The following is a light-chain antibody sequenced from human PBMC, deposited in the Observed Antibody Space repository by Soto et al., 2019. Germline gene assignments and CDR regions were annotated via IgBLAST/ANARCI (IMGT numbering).Light chain of an antibody. CDR3: QQRNVWPPIT. CDR2: DST. J-gene: IGKJ5*01. Sequence: VLTQSPATLSLSPGERATLSCRASQSSHTSLAWYQHKSGKPPRLVIYDSTLRANGVPDRFGGSRSGTEFTLTIISLEPEDFAVYYCQQRNVWPPITFGQGTRLEIK. CDR1: QSSHTS. V-gene: IGKV3-11*01.